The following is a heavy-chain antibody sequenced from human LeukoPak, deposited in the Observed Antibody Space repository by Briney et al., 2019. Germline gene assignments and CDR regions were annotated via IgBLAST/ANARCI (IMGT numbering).Heavy chain of an antibody. CDR1: GFTFSRYS. V-gene: IGHV3-21*01. Sequence: GGSLRLSCAASGFTFSRYSMNWVRQAPEKGLEWVSSISSSSSYIYYADSVKGRFTISRDNAKNSLYLQMNSLRAEDTAVYYCARGLATNHYYYYYMDVWGKGTTVTISS. D-gene: IGHD5-24*01. CDR2: ISSSSSYI. CDR3: ARGLATNHYYYYYMDV. J-gene: IGHJ6*03.